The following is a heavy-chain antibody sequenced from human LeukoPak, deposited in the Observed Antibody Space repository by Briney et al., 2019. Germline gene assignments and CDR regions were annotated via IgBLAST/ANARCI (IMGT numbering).Heavy chain of an antibody. Sequence: ASVKVSCKASGYTFTSYAINWVRQATGQGLEWMGWMNPNSGNTGYAQKFLGRVTMTRNTSISTAYMELSSLKSEDTAVYYCARDHSSASYTYYYYYMDVWGKGTTVTVSS. CDR3: ARDHSSASYTYYYYYMDV. D-gene: IGHD1-26*01. J-gene: IGHJ6*03. V-gene: IGHV1-8*01. CDR1: GYTFTSYA. CDR2: MNPNSGNT.